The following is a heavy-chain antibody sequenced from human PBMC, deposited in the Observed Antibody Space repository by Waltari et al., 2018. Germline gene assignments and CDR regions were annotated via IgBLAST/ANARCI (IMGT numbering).Heavy chain of an antibody. J-gene: IGHJ4*01. CDR3: ATSDYAGKGDY. CDR2: ISWDGGDT. D-gene: IGHD5-12*01. CDR1: GFVFDEFT. Sequence: EVNLVESGGAVVQPGGSLRLSCTASGFVFDEFTMQWVRQVPGGGLQWVALISWDGGDTYYSDSVKGRFTISRDNSRNSLYLEMKTLTLEDTALYYCATSDYAGKGDYWGHGTLVTVSS. V-gene: IGHV3-43*01.